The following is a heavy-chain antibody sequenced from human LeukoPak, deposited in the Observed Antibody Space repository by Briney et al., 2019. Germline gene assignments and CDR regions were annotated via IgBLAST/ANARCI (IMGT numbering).Heavy chain of an antibody. CDR3: AVDRRFKIFDY. J-gene: IGHJ4*02. Sequence: PGGSLRLSCATSGLAFSNFWMYWVRQAPGKGLERVASIKPDGSEDFYADSVKGRFNISRDNAKNSLFLQMTNLKAEDTAVYYCAVDRRFKIFDYWGQGTLVTVSS. V-gene: IGHV3-7*01. CDR2: IKPDGSED. CDR1: GLAFSNFW. D-gene: IGHD5-24*01.